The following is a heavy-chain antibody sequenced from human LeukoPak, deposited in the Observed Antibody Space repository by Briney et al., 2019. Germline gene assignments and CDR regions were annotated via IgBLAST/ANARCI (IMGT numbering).Heavy chain of an antibody. CDR2: VYTTGTA. V-gene: IGHV4-4*07. J-gene: IGHJ6*03. D-gene: IGHD2-2*01. Sequence: PSETLSLTCLLSGGSIGPYYWSWIRQAAGKGPEWIGRVYTTGTADYNPSLKGRVFLSVDTSMSQFSLKVTSVTAADTAVYYCARDLSVVVPAAISYYYYYMDVWGKGTTVTVSS. CDR3: ARDLSVVVPAAISYYYYYMDV. CDR1: GGSIGPYY.